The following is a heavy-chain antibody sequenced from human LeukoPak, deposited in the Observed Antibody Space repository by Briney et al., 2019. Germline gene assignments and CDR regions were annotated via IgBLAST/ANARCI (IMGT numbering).Heavy chain of an antibody. CDR1: GYSLTSYW. D-gene: IGHD1/OR15-1a*01. Sequence: GEAPKTSCNGPGYSLTSYWIGWVRQVPRKGLEWMGIIYPSDSDTRYGPSFQGQVTISADKSISTAYLQWSSLKASDTAMYYCASRLGLEQFDAFDIWGQGTMVTVSS. V-gene: IGHV5-51*01. CDR3: ASRLGLEQFDAFDI. J-gene: IGHJ3*02. CDR2: IYPSDSDT.